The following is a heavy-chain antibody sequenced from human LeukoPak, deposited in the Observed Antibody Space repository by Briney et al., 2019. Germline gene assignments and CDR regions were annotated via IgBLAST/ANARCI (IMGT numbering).Heavy chain of an antibody. J-gene: IGHJ4*02. Sequence: SETLSLTCTVSGASISSYYWTWIRQPAGKGLEWIGRIYTSGSTNYNPSLKSRVAMSVDTSKNQFSLKLSSVTAADTAVYYCARLSADSSSSRGFDYWGQGTLVTVSS. CDR2: IYTSGST. CDR3: ARLSADSSSSRGFDY. CDR1: GASISSYY. D-gene: IGHD2-2*01. V-gene: IGHV4-4*07.